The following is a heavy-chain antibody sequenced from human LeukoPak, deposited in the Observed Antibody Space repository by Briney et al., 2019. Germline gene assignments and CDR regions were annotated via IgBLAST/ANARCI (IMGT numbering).Heavy chain of an antibody. CDR3: TRDLMDYDVSTGLHHYYMDV. J-gene: IGHJ6*02. D-gene: IGHD3-9*01. CDR2: IRYDGSNK. Sequence: GGSLRLSCAASGFTFSSYGMHWVRQAPGKGLEWVAFIRYDGSNKYYADSVKGRFTISRDNSKNTLYLQMNSLRAEDTAVYYCTRDLMDYDVSTGLHHYYMDVWGQGTTVTASS. V-gene: IGHV3-30*02. CDR1: GFTFSSYG.